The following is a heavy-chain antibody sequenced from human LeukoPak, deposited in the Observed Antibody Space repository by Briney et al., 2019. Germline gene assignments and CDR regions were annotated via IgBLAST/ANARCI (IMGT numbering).Heavy chain of an antibody. J-gene: IGHJ4*02. V-gene: IGHV3-23*01. CDR1: GFIFSDYA. Sequence: PGGSLRLSCAASGFIFSDYAMSWVRQAPGKGLECVSVISGSGDSTYDADSVKGRFTISRDNSKNTLYLQMNSLRVEDTAVYYCAKHLWRDLLWFGEGYYFGYWGQGTLVTVSS. CDR3: AKHLWRDLLWFGEGYYFGY. CDR2: ISGSGDST. D-gene: IGHD3-10*01.